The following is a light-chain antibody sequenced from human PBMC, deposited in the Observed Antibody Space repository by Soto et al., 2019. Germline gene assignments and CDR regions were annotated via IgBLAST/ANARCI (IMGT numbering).Light chain of an antibody. J-gene: IGKJ5*01. V-gene: IGKV3-15*01. CDR3: QQYNNWPPRIT. CDR2: GAS. Sequence: IMMKQSPATRSLSQGERASLSWGASQSVSSNLAWYQQKPGQAPRLLSYGASTRATGIPARFSGSGSVTEFTRTISSLQSEAFAGYYCQQYNNWPPRITFGQGTRLEI. CDR1: QSVSSN.